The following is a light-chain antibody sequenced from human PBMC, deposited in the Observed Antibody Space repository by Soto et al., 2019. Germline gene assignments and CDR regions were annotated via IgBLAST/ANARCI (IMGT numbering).Light chain of an antibody. J-gene: IGKJ1*01. CDR1: QSISSW. CDR3: QQYNSYPAWT. V-gene: IGKV1-5*01. CDR2: DAS. Sequence: DIQMTQSPSTLSASVGDRVTITCRASQSISSWLDWYQQKPGKAPKLLIYDASSLESGVPSRFSRSGSGTEFTLTNSSLQPDDFATYYCQQYNSYPAWTVGQGTKVEIK.